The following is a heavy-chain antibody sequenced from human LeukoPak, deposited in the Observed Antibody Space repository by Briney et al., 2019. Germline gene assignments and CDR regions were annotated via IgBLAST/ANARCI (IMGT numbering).Heavy chain of an antibody. J-gene: IGHJ4*02. CDR3: AREIVGAPFFEY. CDR1: GGSISGCY. D-gene: IGHD1-26*01. CDR2: IYTSGST. Sequence: SETLSLTCTVSGGSISGCYWTWIRQPAGKGLEWIGRIYTSGSTNYSPSLKSRVTMSVDTSKNQFSLTLSSVTAADTAVYYCAREIVGAPFFEYWGQGTLVTVSS. V-gene: IGHV4-4*07.